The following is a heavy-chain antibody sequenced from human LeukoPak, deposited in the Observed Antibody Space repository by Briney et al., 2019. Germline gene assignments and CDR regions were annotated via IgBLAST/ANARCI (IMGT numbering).Heavy chain of an antibody. CDR1: GGSFSGYY. J-gene: IGHJ4*02. D-gene: IGHD3-22*01. CDR2: INHSGSS. Sequence: SETLSLTCAVYGGSFSGYYWSWIRQPPGKGLEWIGEINHSGSSNYNPSLKSRVTMSVDTSKNQFSLKLSSVTAADTAVYYCARDEYYYDSSGFDYWGQGTLVTVSS. V-gene: IGHV4-34*01. CDR3: ARDEYYYDSSGFDY.